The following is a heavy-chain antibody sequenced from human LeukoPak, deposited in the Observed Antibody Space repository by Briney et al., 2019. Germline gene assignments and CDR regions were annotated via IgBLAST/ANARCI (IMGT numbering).Heavy chain of an antibody. J-gene: IGHJ4*02. CDR3: ARAGIAVADRIDY. CDR1: GDSISSYY. CDR2: IYYSGST. D-gene: IGHD6-19*01. V-gene: IGHV4-59*01. Sequence: PSETLSLTCTVSGDSISSYYWSWIRQPPGKGLEWIGYIYYSGSTNYNPSLKSRVTISVDTSKNQFSLKLSSVTAADTAAYYSARAGIAVADRIDYWGQGTLVTVSS.